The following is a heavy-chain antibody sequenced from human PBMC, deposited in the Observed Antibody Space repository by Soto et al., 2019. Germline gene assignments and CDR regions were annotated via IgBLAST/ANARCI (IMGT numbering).Heavy chain of an antibody. V-gene: IGHV3-11*01. Sequence: QVQLVESGGGLIKPGGSLRLSCAASGFTFSDYYMSWIRQAPGKGLEWGSYISSSGSTIYYEDFVKGRFTNSRDNAKNALYRQMNSLRAEDTAVYYCAGDCGGDCYGGFDIWGQGTMVTVSS. D-gene: IGHD2-21*02. CDR2: ISSSGSTI. CDR1: GFTFSDYY. J-gene: IGHJ3*02. CDR3: AGDCGGDCYGGFDI.